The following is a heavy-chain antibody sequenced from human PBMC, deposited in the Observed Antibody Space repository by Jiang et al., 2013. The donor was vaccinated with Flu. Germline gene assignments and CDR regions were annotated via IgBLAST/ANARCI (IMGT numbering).Heavy chain of an antibody. J-gene: IGHJ4*02. CDR1: GGSISSSNW. D-gene: IGHD5-18*01. CDR2: IYHSGST. Sequence: GSGLVKPSGTLSLTCAVSGGSISSSNWWSWVRQPPGKGLEWIGEIYHSGSTNYNPSLKSRVTISVDKSKNQFSLKLSSVTAADTAVYYCARDDEGYSYLFDYWGQGTLVTVSS. CDR3: ARDDEGYSYLFDY. V-gene: IGHV4-4*02.